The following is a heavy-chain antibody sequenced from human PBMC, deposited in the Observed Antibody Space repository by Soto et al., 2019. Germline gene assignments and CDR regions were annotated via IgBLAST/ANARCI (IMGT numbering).Heavy chain of an antibody. D-gene: IGHD6-19*01. Sequence: QLQLQESGPGLVKPSETLSLTCPVSGGSISSSRYYWGWIRQPPGKGLEWIGRIYYSGSTYYNPSPKRRVTIGVGTCKSQCSLKLSSVTAACTAVYFCPRHIGQWLAYWVQGTLVTVSS. CDR3: PRHIGQWLAY. J-gene: IGHJ4*02. CDR2: IYYSGST. CDR1: GGSISSSRYY. V-gene: IGHV4-39*01.